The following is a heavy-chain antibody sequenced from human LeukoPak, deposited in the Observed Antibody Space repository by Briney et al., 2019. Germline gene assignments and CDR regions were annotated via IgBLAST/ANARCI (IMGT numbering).Heavy chain of an antibody. Sequence: KPGGSLRLSCAASGFTFSSYSMNWVRQAPGKGLEWVSSISSSSSYIYYADSVKGRFTISRDNAKNSLYLQMNSLRAEDTAVYYCARGESDYIWGSYRHGAFDIWGQGTMVTVSS. CDR1: GFTFSSYS. J-gene: IGHJ3*02. CDR2: ISSSSSYI. D-gene: IGHD3-16*02. CDR3: ARGESDYIWGSYRHGAFDI. V-gene: IGHV3-21*01.